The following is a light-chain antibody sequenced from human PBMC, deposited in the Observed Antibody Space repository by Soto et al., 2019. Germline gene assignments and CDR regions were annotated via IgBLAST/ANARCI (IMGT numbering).Light chain of an antibody. J-gene: IGKJ5*01. CDR2: AAS. CDR3: QQANSFPIT. V-gene: IGKV1-12*01. CDR1: QGIRSW. Sequence: DIQMTQSPSSVSASVGDRVTTTCRASQGIRSWLAWYQQKPGTAPKLLIYAASTLQSGVPSRFSGSGSGTDFTLTISSLQPDDFATYYCQQANSFPITFGQGTRLEIK.